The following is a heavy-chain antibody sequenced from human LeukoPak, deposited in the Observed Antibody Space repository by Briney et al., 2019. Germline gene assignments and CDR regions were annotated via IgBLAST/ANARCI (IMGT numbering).Heavy chain of an antibody. D-gene: IGHD3-9*01. CDR3: GRDGDILAGYYKNY. V-gene: IGHV4-4*07. CDR1: GGSISSYY. CDR2: IYTSGST. Sequence: SETLSLTCTVSGGSISSYYWSWIRQPAGKGLEWIGRIYTSGSTNYNPSLKSRVTMSVDTSKNTFSLKLSSVTAADTAVYYSGRDGDILAGYYKNYWGQGTLVTVSS. J-gene: IGHJ4*02.